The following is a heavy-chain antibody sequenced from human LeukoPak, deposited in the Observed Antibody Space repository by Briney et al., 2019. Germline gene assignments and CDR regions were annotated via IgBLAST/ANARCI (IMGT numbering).Heavy chain of an antibody. V-gene: IGHV1-18*01. D-gene: IGHD3-22*01. CDR3: ARGTTAHYYDSSAGEVYFAY. CDR1: GCTFTSYG. Sequence: EASVKVSCKATGCTFTSYGISWVRQAPGQGLEWMGGISAYSGNTNYAQKLQGRVTMTTDTSTSTAYMELRSLRSDDTAVYYCARGTTAHYYDSSAGEVYFAYWGQRTLVTVSS. J-gene: IGHJ4*02. CDR2: ISAYSGNT.